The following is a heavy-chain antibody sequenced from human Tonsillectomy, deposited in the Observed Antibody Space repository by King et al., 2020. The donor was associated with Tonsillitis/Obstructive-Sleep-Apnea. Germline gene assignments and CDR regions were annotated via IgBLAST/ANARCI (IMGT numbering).Heavy chain of an antibody. J-gene: IGHJ5*02. D-gene: IGHD3-3*01. CDR1: GFTFSSYG. Sequence: HVQLVESGGGVVQPGRSLRLSCAASGFTFSSYGMHWVRQAPCKGLEWVAVIWYDGSNKYYADSVKGRFTISRDNSKNTLYLQMNSLRAEDTAVYYCARGREYYDFWSGTWFDPWGQGTLVTVSS. CDR3: ARGREYYDFWSGTWFDP. V-gene: IGHV3-33*01. CDR2: IWYDGSNK.